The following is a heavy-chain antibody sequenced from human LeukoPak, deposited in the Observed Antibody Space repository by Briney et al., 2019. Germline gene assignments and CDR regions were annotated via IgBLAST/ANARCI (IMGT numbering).Heavy chain of an antibody. CDR3: ARGAVIVVVPAAILNWFDP. J-gene: IGHJ5*02. CDR2: INHSGST. V-gene: IGHV4-34*01. CDR1: GGSFSGYY. D-gene: IGHD2-2*02. Sequence: LETLSLTCAVYGGSFSGYYWSWIRQPPGKGLEWIGEINHSGSTNYNPSLKSRVTISVDTSKNQFSLKLSSVTAADTAVYYCARGAVIVVVPAAILNWFDPWGQGTLVTVSS.